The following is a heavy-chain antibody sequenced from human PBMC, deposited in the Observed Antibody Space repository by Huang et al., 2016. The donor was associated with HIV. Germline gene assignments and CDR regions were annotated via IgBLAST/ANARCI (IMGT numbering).Heavy chain of an antibody. D-gene: IGHD3-16*01. CDR2: INYSGTI. Sequence: QVQLYQWGAGLLRPSETLSLTCAVYRGSLSGYYWSWIRQSPEKGLEWIGEINYSGTINDNPSLKSRVTISVDTSKKQLSLKLKSVTDADTAVYYCAREVMTSFGGPFDPWGQGTLVAVSS. CDR1: RGSLSGYY. J-gene: IGHJ5*02. CDR3: AREVMTSFGGPFDP. V-gene: IGHV4-34*01.